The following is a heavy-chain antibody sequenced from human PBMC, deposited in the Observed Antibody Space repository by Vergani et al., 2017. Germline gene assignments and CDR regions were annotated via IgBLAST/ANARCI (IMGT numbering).Heavy chain of an antibody. J-gene: IGHJ5*02. CDR2: IHRSGST. CDR3: TRHWAVVAANNWFDP. D-gene: IGHD2-15*01. CDR1: GYSITSANY. Sequence: QVQLQESGPGLVKPSETVSLTCTVSGYSITSANYWAWIRQSPGKGLEWIGTIHRSGSTYYNPSLESRVTMSVDTSKSQFSLKLSSVTAADTAVYYCTRHWAVVAANNWFDPWGQGTLVTVSS. V-gene: IGHV4-38-2*02.